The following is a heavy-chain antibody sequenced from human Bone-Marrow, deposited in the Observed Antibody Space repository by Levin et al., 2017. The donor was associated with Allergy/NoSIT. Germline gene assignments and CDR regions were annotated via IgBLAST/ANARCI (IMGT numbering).Heavy chain of an antibody. CDR2: INTNTGNP. D-gene: IGHD4-11*01. CDR1: GYTFTSYA. V-gene: IGHV7-4-1*02. Sequence: ASVKVSCKASGYTFTSYAMNWVRQAPGQGLEWMGWINTNTGNPTYAQGFTGRFVFSLDTSVSTAYLQISSLKAEDTAVYYCARGVNDYSNYLYYYYGMDVWGQGTTVTVSS. J-gene: IGHJ6*02. CDR3: ARGVNDYSNYLYYYYGMDV.